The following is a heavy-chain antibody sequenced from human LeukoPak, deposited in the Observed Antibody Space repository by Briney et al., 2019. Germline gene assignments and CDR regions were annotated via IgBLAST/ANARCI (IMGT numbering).Heavy chain of an antibody. CDR3: ARGDIVVVPAAIRYYYYMDV. D-gene: IGHD2-2*02. V-gene: IGHV1-69*01. Sequence: SVKVSCKASGGTFSSYAISWVRQAPGQGLEWMGGIIPIFGTANYAQKFQGRVTITADESTSTAYMELSSLRSEDTAVYYCARGDIVVVPAAIRYYYYMDVWGKGTTVTVSS. CDR2: IIPIFGTA. CDR1: GGTFSSYA. J-gene: IGHJ6*03.